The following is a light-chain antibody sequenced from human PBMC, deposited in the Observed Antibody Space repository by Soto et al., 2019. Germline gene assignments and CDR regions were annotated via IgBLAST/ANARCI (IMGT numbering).Light chain of an antibody. J-gene: IGLJ1*01. Sequence: SALTQPPSVSGSPGQSVTISCTGTSSDVGSYNRVSWYQQPPGTAPKLMIYEVSNRPSGVPDRFSGSKSDNTASLTISGLQAEDEADYYCSSYTSSSTYVFRTGTKVTVL. CDR3: SSYTSSSTYV. CDR1: SSDVGSYNR. V-gene: IGLV2-18*02. CDR2: EVS.